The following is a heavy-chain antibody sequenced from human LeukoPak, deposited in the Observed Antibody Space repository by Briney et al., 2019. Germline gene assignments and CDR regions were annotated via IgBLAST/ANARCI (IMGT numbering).Heavy chain of an antibody. V-gene: IGHV3-30*04. D-gene: IGHD5-18*01. CDR3: ARVDTAMVSYYYYGVDV. CDR2: ISYDGSNK. CDR1: GFTFSSHA. Sequence: GGSLRLSCAASGFTFSSHAMHWVRKAPGKGLEWVAVISYDGSNKYYADSVKGRFTISRDNSKNTLYLQMNSLRAEDTAVYYCARVDTAMVSYYYYGVDVWGQGTTVTVSS. J-gene: IGHJ6*02.